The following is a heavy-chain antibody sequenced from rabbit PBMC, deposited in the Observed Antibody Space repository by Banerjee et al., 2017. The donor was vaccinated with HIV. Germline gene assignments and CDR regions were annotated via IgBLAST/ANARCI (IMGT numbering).Heavy chain of an antibody. J-gene: IGHJ4*01. Sequence: QEQLEESGGDLVKPEGSLTLTCTASGFSFTNKYVMCWVRQAPGKGLEWIACINTSSGNTVYASWAKGRFTISKTSSTTVTLQMTSLTAADTATYFCARGFYAGAAAYGYAPYFNLWGQGTLVTVS. D-gene: IGHD6-1*01. CDR2: INTSSGNT. V-gene: IGHV1S45*01. CDR3: ARGFYAGAAAYGYAPYFNL. CDR1: GFSFTNKYV.